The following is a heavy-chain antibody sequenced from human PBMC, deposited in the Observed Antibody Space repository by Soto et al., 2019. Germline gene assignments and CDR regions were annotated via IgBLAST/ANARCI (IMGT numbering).Heavy chain of an antibody. CDR1: GFTFSSYT. V-gene: IGHV3-23*01. D-gene: IGHD2-21*02. Sequence: GGSLRLSCAASGFTFSSYTMSWVRQAPGKGLEWVSAISGSGGSTYYADSVKGRFTISRDNSKNTLYLQMNSLRAEDTAVYYCARILPNYYYYMDVWGKGTTVTVSS. CDR3: ARILPNYYYYMDV. J-gene: IGHJ6*03. CDR2: ISGSGGST.